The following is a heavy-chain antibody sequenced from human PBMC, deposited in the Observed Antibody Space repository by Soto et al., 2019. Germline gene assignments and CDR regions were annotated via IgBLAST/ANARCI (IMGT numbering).Heavy chain of an antibody. CDR2: LYNDERT. CDR3: AREPLAHSYFDF. J-gene: IGHJ4*02. Sequence: KPSETLSLTRTVSGDSVSSHYWSWIRQPAGKGLEWLGRLYNDERTNYNPSLKSRVTMSMDTSKNQFSLKLTSVTAADSAVYFCAREPLAHSYFDFWGQGILVTVSS. V-gene: IGHV4-4*07. CDR1: GDSVSSHY.